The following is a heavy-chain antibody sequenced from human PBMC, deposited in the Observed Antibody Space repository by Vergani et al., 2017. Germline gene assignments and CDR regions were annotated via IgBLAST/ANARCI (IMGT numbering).Heavy chain of an antibody. CDR2: IDPSDSYT. CDR3: ARVATVKALDS. V-gene: IGHV5-10-1*03. CDR1: GYSFTSYW. D-gene: IGHD4-17*01. J-gene: IGHJ3*02. Sequence: EVQLVQSGPEVKKPGESLRISCKGSGYSFTSYWISWVRQMPGKGLEWMGRIDPSDSYTNYSPCFQGHVTISADKSISTAYLQLSSLKASDTAIYYCARVATVKALDSWGQGTMVIVSS.